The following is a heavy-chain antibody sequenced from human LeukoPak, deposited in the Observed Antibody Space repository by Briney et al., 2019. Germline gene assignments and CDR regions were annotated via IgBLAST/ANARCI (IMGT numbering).Heavy chain of an antibody. CDR1: GGSFSGNY. V-gene: IGHV4-34*01. Sequence: SETLSLTCAIYGGSFSGNYWSWIRQPPGKGLEWIGEIDPSGTTNYNPSLKSRVTISGDTSKNQFSLNLTSVTAADTAVYYCAGDTHDYSYMDVWGKGTTVTVSS. D-gene: IGHD3-10*01. J-gene: IGHJ6*03. CDR3: AGDTHDYSYMDV. CDR2: IDPSGTT.